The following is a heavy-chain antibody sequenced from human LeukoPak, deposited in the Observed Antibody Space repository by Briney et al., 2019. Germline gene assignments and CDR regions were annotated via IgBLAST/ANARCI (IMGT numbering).Heavy chain of an antibody. CDR1: GFTFSSYW. D-gene: IGHD3-3*01. CDR3: ARWRDYDFWSGYYSPDYYYYYMDV. Sequence: GGSLRLSCAASGFTFSSYWMHWVRQAPGKGLVWVSRINSDGSSTSYADSVKGRFTIFRDNAKNTLYLQMNSLRAEDTAVYYCARWRDYDFWSGYYSPDYYYYYMDVWGKGTTVTVSS. CDR2: INSDGSST. J-gene: IGHJ6*03. V-gene: IGHV3-74*01.